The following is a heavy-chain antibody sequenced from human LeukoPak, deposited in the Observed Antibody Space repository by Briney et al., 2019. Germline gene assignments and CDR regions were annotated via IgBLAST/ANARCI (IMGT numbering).Heavy chain of an antibody. J-gene: IGHJ6*02. Sequence: PGGSLRLSCAASGFTITTNYMNWVRQAPGKGLEWVSVIYGDDETNYADSVKGRFTISRDNSKNTLYLQMNSLRAEDTAVYYCARTRSSGWYEGPYYGMDVWGQGTTVTVSS. CDR2: IYGDDET. V-gene: IGHV3-66*02. D-gene: IGHD6-19*01. CDR3: ARTRSSGWYEGPYYGMDV. CDR1: GFTITTNY.